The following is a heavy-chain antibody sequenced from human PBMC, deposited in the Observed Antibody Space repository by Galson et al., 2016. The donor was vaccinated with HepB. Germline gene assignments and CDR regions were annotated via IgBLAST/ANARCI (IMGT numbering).Heavy chain of an antibody. CDR1: GFTFSYYG. D-gene: IGHD1-7*01. J-gene: IGHJ4*02. Sequence: SLRLSCAASGFTFSYYGMSWVRQAAGKGLEWVSGISGGPDGRTYYADSVKGRFTISRDNSKNTLYLQMTSLRAEDTAVYYCAKLRAPGLITGSTFFDSWGQGTLVTGSS. V-gene: IGHV3-23*01. CDR3: AKLRAPGLITGSTFFDS. CDR2: ISGGPDGRT.